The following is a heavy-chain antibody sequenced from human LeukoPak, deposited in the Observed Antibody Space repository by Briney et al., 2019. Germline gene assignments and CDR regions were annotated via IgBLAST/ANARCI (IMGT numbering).Heavy chain of an antibody. Sequence: PGGSLRLSCAASGFTFSSYAMSWVRQAPGKGLEWVSAISGSGGSTYYADSVKGRFTISRDNSKNTLYLQMNSLRAEDTAVYYCAQDIPRGLELRRVPRAFWGQGTLVTVSS. D-gene: IGHD1-7*01. V-gene: IGHV3-23*01. CDR2: ISGSGGST. CDR1: GFTFSSYA. J-gene: IGHJ4*02. CDR3: AQDIPRGLELRRVPRAF.